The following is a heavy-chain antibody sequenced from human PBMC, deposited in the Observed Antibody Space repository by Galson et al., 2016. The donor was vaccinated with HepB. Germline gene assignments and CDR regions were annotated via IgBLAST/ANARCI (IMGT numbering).Heavy chain of an antibody. CDR2: INHSGST. D-gene: IGHD2-2*01. CDR3: ARRGEGYCTSTSCPLGRAFDI. V-gene: IGHV4-34*01. CDR1: GGSFSGYY. Sequence: SETLSLTCAVYGGSFSGYYWSWIRQPPGKGLEWIGEINHSGSTNYKPSLKSRVPISVDTSKTQFSLKQTSVTAADTAVYHCARRGEGYCTSTSCPLGRAFDIWGQGTMVIVSS. J-gene: IGHJ3*02.